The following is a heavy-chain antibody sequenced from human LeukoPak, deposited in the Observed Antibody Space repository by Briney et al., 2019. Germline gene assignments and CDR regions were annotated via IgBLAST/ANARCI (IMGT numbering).Heavy chain of an antibody. Sequence: GGSLRLSCAASGFTFSNHAIHWVRQAPGKGLEWVAVVSYDGSNKYYADSVKGRFTISRDNSKNTLYLQMNGLRSDDTAVYYCAKESRGATPFYYYYYGMDVWGQGTTVTVSS. CDR2: VSYDGSNK. CDR1: GFTFSNHA. V-gene: IGHV3-30-3*01. J-gene: IGHJ6*02. D-gene: IGHD1-26*01. CDR3: AKESRGATPFYYYYYGMDV.